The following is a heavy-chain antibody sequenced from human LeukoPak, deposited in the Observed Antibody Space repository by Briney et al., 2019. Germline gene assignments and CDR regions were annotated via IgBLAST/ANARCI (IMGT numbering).Heavy chain of an antibody. CDR3: AKGRRWELPLDY. J-gene: IGHJ4*02. CDR2: ISNSGDTA. Sequence: GGSLRLSCAASGFTFISHAMTWVRQAPGKGLEWVSAISNSGDTATYADSVKGRFTISRDNSKNTLYLQMNSLRAEDTAVFYCAKGRRWELPLDYWGQGILVTVSS. CDR1: GFTFISHA. D-gene: IGHD1-26*01. V-gene: IGHV3-23*01.